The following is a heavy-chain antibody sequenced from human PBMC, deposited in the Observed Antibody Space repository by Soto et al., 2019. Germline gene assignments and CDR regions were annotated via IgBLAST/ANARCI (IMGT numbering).Heavy chain of an antibody. CDR3: ARFSRLNGRNWFDP. J-gene: IGHJ5*02. CDR2: ITSGRSFI. V-gene: IGHV3-21*01. D-gene: IGHD3-3*02. Sequence: PGGSLRLSCAASGFTFSSYTMSWVRQAPGKGLEWVSSITSGRSFIYYAESVKGRFTISRDNANDSLYLHMNSLRAEDTAVYYCARFSRLNGRNWFDPWGQGTLVTVSS. CDR1: GFTFSSYT.